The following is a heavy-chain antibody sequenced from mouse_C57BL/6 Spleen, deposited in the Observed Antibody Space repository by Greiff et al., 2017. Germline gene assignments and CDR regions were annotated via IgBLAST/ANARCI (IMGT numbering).Heavy chain of an antibody. CDR2: INYDGSST. V-gene: IGHV5-16*01. D-gene: IGHD2-4*01. J-gene: IGHJ4*01. CDR1: GFTFSDYY. CDR3: ASGYDYDSAMDY. Sequence: EVKLMESEGGLVQPGSSMKLSCTASGFTFSDYYMAWVRQVPEKGLEWVANINYDGSSTYYLDSLKSRFIISRDNAKNILYLQMSSLKSEDTATYYCASGYDYDSAMDYWGQGTSVTVSS.